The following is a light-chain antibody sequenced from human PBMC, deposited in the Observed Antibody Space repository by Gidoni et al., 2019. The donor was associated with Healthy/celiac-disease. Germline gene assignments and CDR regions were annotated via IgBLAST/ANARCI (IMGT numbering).Light chain of an antibody. CDR3: AAWDDSLSGSWV. CDR2: RNN. Sequence: QSVLNQPPSASGTPGQRVTISCSGSSSNIGSNYVYWYQQLPGTAPKLLIHRNNQRPSGVPDRFPGSKSGTSASLAISGLRSEDEADYYCAAWDDSLSGSWVFGGGTKLTVL. J-gene: IGLJ3*02. V-gene: IGLV1-47*01. CDR1: SSNIGSNY.